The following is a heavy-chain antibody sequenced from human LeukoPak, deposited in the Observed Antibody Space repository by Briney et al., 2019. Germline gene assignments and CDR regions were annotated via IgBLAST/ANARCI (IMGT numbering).Heavy chain of an antibody. CDR2: INPNSGGT. CDR1: GYTFTGYY. V-gene: IGHV1-2*02. Sequence: GASVKVSCKASGYTFTGYYMHWVRQAPGQGLEWMGWINPNSGGTNYAQKFQGRVTMTRDTSISTAYMELSRLRSDDTAVYYCARDKILAKHSSSWYLWNYWGQGTLVTVSS. J-gene: IGHJ4*02. CDR3: ARDKILAKHSSSWYLWNY. D-gene: IGHD6-13*01.